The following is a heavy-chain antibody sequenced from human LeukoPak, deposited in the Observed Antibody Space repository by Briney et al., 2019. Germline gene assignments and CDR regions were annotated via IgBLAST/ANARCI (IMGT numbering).Heavy chain of an antibody. CDR3: AKDLPDSRESLTGHWFDP. CDR2: ITGSGT. D-gene: IGHD3-10*01. CDR1: GFTFSDHF. Sequence: GGSLRLSCTGSGFTFSDHFMTWIRQAPGKGLEWVSAITGSGTYYADSVKGRFTISRDKSKNTLYLQMNRLRAEDTAVYYCAKDLPDSRESLTGHWFDPWGQGTLVTVSS. J-gene: IGHJ5*02. V-gene: IGHV3-23*01.